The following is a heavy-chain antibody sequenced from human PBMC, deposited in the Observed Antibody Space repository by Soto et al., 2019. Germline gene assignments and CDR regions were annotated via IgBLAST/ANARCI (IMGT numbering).Heavy chain of an antibody. CDR3: AKGPGTSGYCYYYMDV. CDR2: ISYDGSNK. CDR1: GFTFSSYG. V-gene: IGHV3-30*18. Sequence: GGSLRLSCAASGFTFSSYGMHWVRQAPGKGLEWVAVISYDGSNKYYADSVKGRFTISRDNSKNTLYLQMNSLRAEDTAEYYCAKGPGTSGYCYYYMDVWGKGTTVTVSS. J-gene: IGHJ6*03. D-gene: IGHD3-10*01.